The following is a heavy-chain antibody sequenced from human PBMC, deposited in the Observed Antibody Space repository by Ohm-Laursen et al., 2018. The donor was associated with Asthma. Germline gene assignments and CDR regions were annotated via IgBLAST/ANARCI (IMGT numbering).Heavy chain of an antibody. CDR2: IWYDGTNK. CDR1: GFIFTNYG. Sequence: SLRLSCSASGFIFTNYGMHWVRQAPGKGLEWVAVIWYDGTNKYYGDSVKGRFTISRDNSKNTVDLQMNSLRAEDTAVYYCAKNDYGDYAFDYWGQGTLVTVSS. J-gene: IGHJ4*02. CDR3: AKNDYGDYAFDY. D-gene: IGHD4-17*01. V-gene: IGHV3-33*06.